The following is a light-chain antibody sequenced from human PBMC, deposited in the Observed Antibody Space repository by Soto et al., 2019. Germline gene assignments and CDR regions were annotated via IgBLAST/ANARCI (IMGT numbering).Light chain of an antibody. Sequence: DIQMTQSPSTLSASVGDRVTITFRASQSIRSWLAWYQQKPGKAPKLLIFDASTLQSGVPSRFSGSGSGTDFTLTISSLQPEDFATYFCQQSYYTPLTFGGGTKVDIK. CDR3: QQSYYTPLT. V-gene: IGKV1-5*01. CDR2: DAS. CDR1: QSIRSW. J-gene: IGKJ4*01.